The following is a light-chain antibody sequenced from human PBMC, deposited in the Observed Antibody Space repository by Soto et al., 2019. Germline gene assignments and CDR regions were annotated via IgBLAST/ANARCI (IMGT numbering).Light chain of an antibody. V-gene: IGLV2-8*01. CDR1: SGDIDNYNY. CDR2: EVT. J-gene: IGLJ1*01. CDR3: SSYVGSNNFV. Sequence: QSALTHPPSASGSPGQSVTISCTGTSGDIDNYNYVSWYLQHPGKAPKLLIFEVTKRPSGVPDRFSGSKSGDTAFLTVSGLQADDEADYYCSSYVGSNNFVFGTGTKVTVL.